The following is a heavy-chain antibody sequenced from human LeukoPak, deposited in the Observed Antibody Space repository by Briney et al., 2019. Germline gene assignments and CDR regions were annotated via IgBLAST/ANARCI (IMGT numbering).Heavy chain of an antibody. Sequence: ASVKVSCKASGYTFTGYYMHWVRQVPGQGLEWMGWINPNSGGTNYAQKFQGRVTMTRDTSISTAYMELSRLRSDDTAVYYCARLFWHSGSYSGGDYWGQGTLVTVSS. CDR1: GYTFTGYY. CDR3: ARLFWHSGSYSGGDY. CDR2: INPNSGGT. J-gene: IGHJ4*02. D-gene: IGHD1-26*01. V-gene: IGHV1-2*02.